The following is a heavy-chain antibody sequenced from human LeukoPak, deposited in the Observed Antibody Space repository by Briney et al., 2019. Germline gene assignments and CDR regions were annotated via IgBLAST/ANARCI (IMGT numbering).Heavy chain of an antibody. CDR1: GFTVSSNY. J-gene: IGHJ6*02. V-gene: IGHV3-53*04. Sequence: GGSLTLSCAASGFTVSSNYMSGVRQAPGEGLEGVSVIYSGGSTYYADSVKGRFTISRHNSKNTLYLQMNSLTAEDTAVYYCARDRMVRGGMDVWGQGNTVTVSS. CDR2: IYSGGST. D-gene: IGHD3-10*01. CDR3: ARDRMVRGGMDV.